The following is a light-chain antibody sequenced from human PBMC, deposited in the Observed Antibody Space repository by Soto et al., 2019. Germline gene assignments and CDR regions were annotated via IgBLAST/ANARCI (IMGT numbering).Light chain of an antibody. CDR1: QGISTY. J-gene: IGKJ4*01. V-gene: IGKV1-39*01. CDR3: QQTYSDIS. CDR2: GAS. Sequence: DIQMTQSLSSLSASVGDRLTITCRESQGISTYLNLYQQKPGEPPRLLIYGASTLHDGVPSRFSGSGSGADFTLTISGLQPEDFASYHCQQTYSDISFGGGTKVDIK.